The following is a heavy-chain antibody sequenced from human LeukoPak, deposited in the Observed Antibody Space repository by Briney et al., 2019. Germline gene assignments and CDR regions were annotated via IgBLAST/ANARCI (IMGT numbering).Heavy chain of an antibody. CDR2: ISSSSSYI. D-gene: IGHD2-2*01. Sequence: PGGSLRLSCAASGFTFSSYSMNWVRQAPGKGLEWVSSISSSSSYIYYADSVKGRFTISRDNAKNSLYLQMNSLSAEDTAVYYCARGFGYCSSTSCKIYYFDYWGQGTLVTVSS. CDR1: GFTFSSYS. CDR3: ARGFGYCSSTSCKIYYFDY. J-gene: IGHJ4*02. V-gene: IGHV3-21*01.